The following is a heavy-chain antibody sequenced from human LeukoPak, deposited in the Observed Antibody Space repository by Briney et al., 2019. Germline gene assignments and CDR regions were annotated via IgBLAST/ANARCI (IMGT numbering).Heavy chain of an antibody. D-gene: IGHD2-15*01. CDR2: ISYDGSNK. CDR3: ARAPPYCSGGSCYLDY. Sequence: GGSLRLSCAASGFTFSSYAMHWVRQAPGKGLERAAVISYDGSNKYYADSVKGRFTISRDNSKNTLYLQMNSLRAEDTAVYYCARAPPYCSGGSCYLDYWGQGTLVTVSS. J-gene: IGHJ4*02. V-gene: IGHV3-30-3*01. CDR1: GFTFSSYA.